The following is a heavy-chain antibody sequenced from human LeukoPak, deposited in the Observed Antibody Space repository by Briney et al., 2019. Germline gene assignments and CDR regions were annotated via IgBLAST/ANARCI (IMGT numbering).Heavy chain of an antibody. Sequence: PGGSLRLSCAASGFTFSSYGMHWVRQAPGKGLEWVAFIRYDGSNKYYADSVKGRFTISRDNSKNTLYLQMNSLRAEDTAVYYCAKDLESQYYYDSSGPRGAFDIWGQGTMVTVSS. D-gene: IGHD3-22*01. V-gene: IGHV3-30*02. CDR2: IRYDGSNK. CDR3: AKDLESQYYYDSSGPRGAFDI. J-gene: IGHJ3*02. CDR1: GFTFSSYG.